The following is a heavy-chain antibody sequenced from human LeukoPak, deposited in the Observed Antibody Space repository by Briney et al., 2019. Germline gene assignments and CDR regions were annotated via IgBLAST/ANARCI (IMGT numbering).Heavy chain of an antibody. CDR3: ARYSSSWYYHSADY. CDR1: GYTFTGYY. Sequence: ASVKVSCKASGYTFTGYYMHWVRQAPGQGLEWMGWINPNSGGTNYAQKFQGWVTMTRDTSISTAYMELRSLRSDDTAVYYCARYSSSWYYHSADYWGQGTLVTVSS. J-gene: IGHJ4*02. V-gene: IGHV1-2*04. CDR2: INPNSGGT. D-gene: IGHD6-13*01.